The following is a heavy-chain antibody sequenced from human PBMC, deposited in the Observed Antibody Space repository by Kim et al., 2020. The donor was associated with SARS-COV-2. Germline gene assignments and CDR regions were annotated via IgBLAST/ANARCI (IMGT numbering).Heavy chain of an antibody. V-gene: IGHV3-49*04. CDR3: TRSYSSSWYYGMDAFDI. D-gene: IGHD6-13*01. CDR2: IRSKAYGGTT. Sequence: GGSLRLSCTASGFTFGDYAMSWVRQAPGKGLEWVGFIRSKAYGGTTEYAASVKGRFTITRDDSKSIAYLQMNSLKTEDTAVYYCTRSYSSSWYYGMDAFDIWGQGTMITVSS. CDR1: GFTFGDYA. J-gene: IGHJ3*02.